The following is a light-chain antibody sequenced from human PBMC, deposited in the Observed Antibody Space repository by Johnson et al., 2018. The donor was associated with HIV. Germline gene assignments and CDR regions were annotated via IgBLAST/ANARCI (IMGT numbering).Light chain of an antibody. CDR1: SSNIGNNY. CDR3: GTWDSSLGAHYV. V-gene: IGLV1-51*02. CDR2: EKN. Sequence: QSVLTQPPSVSAAPGQKVTISCSGSSSNIGNNYVSWYQQLPGTAPKLLIYEKNKRPSWIPDRFSASKSGTSATLDITGLQTGDEADYYCGTWDSSLGAHYVFGTGTKVTVL. J-gene: IGLJ1*01.